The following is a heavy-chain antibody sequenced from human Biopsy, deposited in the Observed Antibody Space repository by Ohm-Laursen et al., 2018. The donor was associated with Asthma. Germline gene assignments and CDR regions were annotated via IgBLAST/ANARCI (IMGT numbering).Heavy chain of an antibody. V-gene: IGHV1-46*01. Sequence: GSSVKVSCKASGYTFTSYYMHWVRQAPGQGLEWMGIINPSGGSTSYTQKFQGIVTMTRDTSTSTVYMELSSLSSEDTAVYYCARAFVESAAFDYWGQGTLVTVSS. J-gene: IGHJ4*02. CDR3: ARAFVESAAFDY. CDR1: GYTFTSYY. D-gene: IGHD2/OR15-2a*01. CDR2: INPSGGST.